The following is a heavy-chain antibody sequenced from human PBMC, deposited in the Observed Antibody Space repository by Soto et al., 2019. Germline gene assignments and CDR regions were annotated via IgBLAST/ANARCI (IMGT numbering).Heavy chain of an antibody. CDR1: GFTFSSYS. V-gene: IGHV3-21*01. CDR3: ASHVEMATIGYYYYYGMDV. D-gene: IGHD5-12*01. J-gene: IGHJ6*02. CDR2: ISSSSSYM. Sequence: PGGSLRLSCAASGFTFSSYSMNWVRQAPGKGLEWVSSISSSSSYMYYADSVKGRFTISRDNAKNSLYLQMNSLRAEDTAVYYCASHVEMATIGYYYYYGMDVWGQGTTVTVSS.